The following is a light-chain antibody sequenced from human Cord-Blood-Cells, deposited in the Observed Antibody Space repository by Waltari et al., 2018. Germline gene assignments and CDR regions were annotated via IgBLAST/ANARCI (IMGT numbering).Light chain of an antibody. Sequence: EIVLTQSPATLSLSPGERATLSSRASQTVSSYLAWYQPKPGQAPRLLIYDASNRATGIPARFSGSGSGTDFTLTISSLEPEDFAVYYCQQRSNWPPYTFGQGTKLEIK. CDR3: QQRSNWPPYT. CDR2: DAS. J-gene: IGKJ2*01. CDR1: QTVSSY. V-gene: IGKV3-11*01.